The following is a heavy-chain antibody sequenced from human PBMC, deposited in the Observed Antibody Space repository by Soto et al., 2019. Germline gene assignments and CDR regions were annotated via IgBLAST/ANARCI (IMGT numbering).Heavy chain of an antibody. CDR3: ASNYYDSSGPIRYLYYYYGMDV. Sequence: GASVKVSCKASGYTLTSHGISWVRQAPGQGLEWMGWISGYNGTANYAQKFQGRVTITADESTSTAYMELSSLRSEDTAVYYCASNYYDSSGPIRYLYYYYGMDVWGQGTTVTVSS. CDR1: GYTLTSHG. V-gene: IGHV1-18*04. D-gene: IGHD3-22*01. J-gene: IGHJ6*02. CDR2: ISGYNGTA.